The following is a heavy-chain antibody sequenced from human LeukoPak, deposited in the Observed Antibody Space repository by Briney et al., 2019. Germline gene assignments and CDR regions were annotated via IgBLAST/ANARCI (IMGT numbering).Heavy chain of an antibody. J-gene: IGHJ4*02. CDR3: AKDYVWGSYRPDYFDY. CDR2: ISGSGGST. V-gene: IGHV3-23*01. Sequence: GGSLRLSCAASGFTFSSYGMSWVRQAPGKGLEWVSAISGSGGSTYYADSVKGRFTISRDNSKNTLYLQMNSLRAEDTAVYYCAKDYVWGSYRPDYFDYWGQGTLVTVSS. D-gene: IGHD3-16*02. CDR1: GFTFSSYG.